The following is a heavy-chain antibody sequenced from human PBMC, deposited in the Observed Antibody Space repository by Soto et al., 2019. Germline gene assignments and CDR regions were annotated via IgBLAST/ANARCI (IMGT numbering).Heavy chain of an antibody. CDR2: VHRRGSL. CDR3: AGYGRDASGKNNWFEP. J-gene: IGHJ5*02. Sequence: WETLSLTCAFSGGAFSGFDWSCIRQAPGKGLEWIGEVHRRGSLNYNPSLKIRVTISQDMSKRQLSLRLTSLTAADTGVYFCAGYGRDASGKNNWFEPLGPGTLVTVSS. CDR1: GGAFSGFD. V-gene: IGHV4-34*01. D-gene: IGHD2-21*01.